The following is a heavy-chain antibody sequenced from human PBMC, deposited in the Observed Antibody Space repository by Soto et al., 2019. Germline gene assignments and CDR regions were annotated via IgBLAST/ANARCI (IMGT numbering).Heavy chain of an antibody. CDR3: AGALSISVWFAP. D-gene: IGHD2-21*01. J-gene: IGHJ5*02. CDR1: GGSLSSSRFY. V-gene: IGHV4-39*01. CDR2: IYYSGSA. Sequence: SETLSLTCSVSGGSLSSSRFYWAWIRQSPGKGLEWIGSIYYSGSAYYNPSLKSRVTISVDTSKIQFSLKLKSVTAADTAVYYCAGALSISVWFAPWGQGALVTVSS.